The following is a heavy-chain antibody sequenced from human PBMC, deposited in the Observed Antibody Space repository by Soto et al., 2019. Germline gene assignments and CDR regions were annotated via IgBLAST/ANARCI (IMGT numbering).Heavy chain of an antibody. CDR2: IYYSGST. Sequence: PSETLSLTCTVSGGSISSYYWSWIRQPPGKGLEWIGYIYYSGSTNYNPSLKSRVTISVDTSKNQFSLKLSSVTAADTAVYYCARGRMGYYYYYMDVWGKGTTVTVSS. J-gene: IGHJ6*03. CDR1: GGSISSYY. V-gene: IGHV4-59*01. CDR3: ARGRMGYYYYYMDV. D-gene: IGHD1-26*01.